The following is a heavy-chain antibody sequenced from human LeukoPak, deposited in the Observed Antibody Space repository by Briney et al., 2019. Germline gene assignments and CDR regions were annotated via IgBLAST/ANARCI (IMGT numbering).Heavy chain of an antibody. CDR1: GFTFSSYG. Sequence: QAGGSLRLSCAASGFTFSSYGMHWVRQAPGKGLEWVAVIWYDGSNKYYADSVKGRFTISRDNAKNSLYLQMNSLRAEDTAVYYCARILSSSHAFDIWGQGTMVTVSS. CDR2: IWYDGSNK. CDR3: ARILSSSHAFDI. J-gene: IGHJ3*02. V-gene: IGHV3-33*03. D-gene: IGHD6-13*01.